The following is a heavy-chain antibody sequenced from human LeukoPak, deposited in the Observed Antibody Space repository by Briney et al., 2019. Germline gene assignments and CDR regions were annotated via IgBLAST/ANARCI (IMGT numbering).Heavy chain of an antibody. CDR3: ASNRVDYYYGMDV. V-gene: IGHV1-69*04. Sequence: ASVKVSCKASGGTFSSYAISWVRQAPGQGLEWMGRIIPILGIANYAQKFQGRVTITADKSTNTAYMELSSLRSEDTAVYYCASNRVDYYYGMDVWGQGTTVTVSS. CDR2: IIPILGIA. J-gene: IGHJ6*02. CDR1: GGTFSSYA.